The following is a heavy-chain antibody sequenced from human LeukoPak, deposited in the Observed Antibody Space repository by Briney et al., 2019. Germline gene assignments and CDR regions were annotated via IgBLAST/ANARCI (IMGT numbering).Heavy chain of an antibody. V-gene: IGHV1-8*01. CDR1: GYTFTSYD. CDR3: ARGGTYYDFWSGYYDYYGMDV. CDR2: MNPNSGNT. D-gene: IGHD3-3*01. J-gene: IGHJ6*02. Sequence: ASVKVSCKASGYTFTSYDINWVRQATGQGLEWIGWMNPNSGNTGYAQKFQGRVTMTRNTSISTAYMELSSLRSEDTAVYYCARGGTYYDFWSGYYDYYGMDVWGQGTTVTVSS.